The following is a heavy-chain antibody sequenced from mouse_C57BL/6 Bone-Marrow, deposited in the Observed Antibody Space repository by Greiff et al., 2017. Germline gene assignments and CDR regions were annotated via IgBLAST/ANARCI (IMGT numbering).Heavy chain of an antibody. V-gene: IGHV1-81*01. CDR2: IYPRSGNT. J-gene: IGHJ1*03. Sequence: VKLVESGAELARPGASVKLSCKASGYTFTSSGISWVKQRTGQGLEWIGEIYPRSGNTYYNEKFKGKATLTADKSSSTAYMELRSLTFEDSAVYFCARPITTGVVPEYFDVWGTGTTVTVSS. D-gene: IGHD1-1*01. CDR3: ARPITTGVVPEYFDV. CDR1: GYTFTSSG.